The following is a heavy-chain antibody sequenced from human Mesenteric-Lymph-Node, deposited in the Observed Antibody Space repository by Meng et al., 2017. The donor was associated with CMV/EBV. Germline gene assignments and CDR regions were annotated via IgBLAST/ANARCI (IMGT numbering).Heavy chain of an antibody. CDR1: GYTFSGHY. CDR3: ATSQTYYQSSDYYANY. D-gene: IGHD3-22*01. J-gene: IGHJ4*02. Sequence: ASVKVSCKASGYTFSGHYMHWVRQAPGQGLEWMGWIDPSSGGTNYAQRFQGRVTVTRDTSISTAYMELSRLRSDDTAMYYCATSQTYYQSSDYYANYWGQGTLVTVSS. V-gene: IGHV1-2*02. CDR2: IDPSSGGT.